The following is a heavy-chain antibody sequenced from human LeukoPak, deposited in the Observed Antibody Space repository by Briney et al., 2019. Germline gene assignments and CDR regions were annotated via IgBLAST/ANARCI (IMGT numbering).Heavy chain of an antibody. Sequence: PSETLSLTCTVSGGSIGSYYWSWTRQPAGKGLEWVGRIYTSGSTNYNPSLKSRVTMSVDTSKNQFSLKLSSVTAADTAVYYCARVPYCGGDCYFRYFDLWGRGTLVTVSS. V-gene: IGHV4-4*07. CDR3: ARVPYCGGDCYFRYFDL. J-gene: IGHJ2*01. D-gene: IGHD2-21*02. CDR2: IYTSGST. CDR1: GGSIGSYY.